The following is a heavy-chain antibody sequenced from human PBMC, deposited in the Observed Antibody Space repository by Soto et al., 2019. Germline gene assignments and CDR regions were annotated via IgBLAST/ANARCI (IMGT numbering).Heavy chain of an antibody. CDR3: ARWSSSWFLDY. Sequence: QVQLQESGPGLVKPSGTLSLTCAVSGGSISSSNWWSWVRQPPGKGLEWFGEIYHSGSTNYNPSLNSRVTISVDKSKNQFSLKLSSVTAADTAVYYCARWSSSWFLDYWGQGTLVTVSS. V-gene: IGHV4-4*02. D-gene: IGHD6-13*01. J-gene: IGHJ4*02. CDR2: IYHSGST. CDR1: GGSISSSNW.